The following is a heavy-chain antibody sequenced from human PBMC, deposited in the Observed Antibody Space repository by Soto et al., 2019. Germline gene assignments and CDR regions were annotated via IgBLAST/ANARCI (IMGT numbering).Heavy chain of an antibody. CDR2: IDWDDEK. Sequence: SGPTLVNPTQTLTLTCTLSGFSLSTSGMRVSWIRQPPGKALEWLARIDWDDEKFYSTSLKTRLTISKDTSKNQVVLTMTNMDPGDTATYYCARTRGAALLDYWGQGTLVTVSS. J-gene: IGHJ4*02. CDR1: GFSLSTSGMR. D-gene: IGHD3-10*01. CDR3: ARTRGAALLDY. V-gene: IGHV2-70*04.